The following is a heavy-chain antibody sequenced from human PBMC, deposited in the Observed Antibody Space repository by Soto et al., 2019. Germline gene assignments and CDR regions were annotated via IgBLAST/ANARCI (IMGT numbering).Heavy chain of an antibody. J-gene: IGHJ4*02. CDR1: GFSFSDFG. CDR2: VSYDGNNK. V-gene: IGHV3-30*18. Sequence: VGSLRLSCEASGFSFSDFGMYWVRQAPGKGLEWVATVSYDGNNKYYVDSVKGRFTISRDNSKNTLYLQMNSLRAEDTAVYYCAKGYLFCSGGNCYGPVDYWGQGTLVTAPQ. D-gene: IGHD2-15*01. CDR3: AKGYLFCSGGNCYGPVDY.